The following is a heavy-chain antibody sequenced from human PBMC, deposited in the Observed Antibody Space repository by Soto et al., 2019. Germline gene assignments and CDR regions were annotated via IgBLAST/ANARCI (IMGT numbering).Heavy chain of an antibody. V-gene: IGHV3-30*18. CDR3: AKDRLRYFDWLAY. D-gene: IGHD3-9*01. Sequence: GGSLRLSCAASGFTFSSYGMHWVRQAPGKGLEWVAVISYDGSNKYYADSVKGRFTISRDNSKNTLYLQMNSLRAEDTAVYYCAKDRLRYFDWLAYWGQGTLVTVSS. CDR1: GFTFSSYG. J-gene: IGHJ4*02. CDR2: ISYDGSNK.